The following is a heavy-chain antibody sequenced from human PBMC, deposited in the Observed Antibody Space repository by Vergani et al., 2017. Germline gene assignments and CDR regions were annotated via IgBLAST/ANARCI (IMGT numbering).Heavy chain of an antibody. D-gene: IGHD6-19*01. CDR3: ARGGRWLALSMDV. J-gene: IGHJ6*02. Sequence: QVQLQESGPGLVKPSETLSLTCAVSGYSISSGYYWGWIRQPPGKGLEWIGSIYHSGSTYYNPSLKSRVTISVNTSKNQFSLKLSSVTAADTAVYYCARGGRWLALSMDVWGQGTTVTVSS. CDR2: IYHSGST. V-gene: IGHV4-38-2*01. CDR1: GYSISSGYY.